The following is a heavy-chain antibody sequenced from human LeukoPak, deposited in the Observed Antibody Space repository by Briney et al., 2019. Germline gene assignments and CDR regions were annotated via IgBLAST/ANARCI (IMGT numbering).Heavy chain of an antibody. CDR1: GFTVSDNY. CDR2: IYNTGAT. CDR3: ARIEWERLGRAFDI. V-gene: IGHV3-53*01. D-gene: IGHD1-26*01. J-gene: IGHJ3*02. Sequence: GGSLRLSCAASGFTVSDNYMTWVRQAPGKGLEWVSSIYNTGATHYAESVKGRFTISRDNSKNTLFLQMNSLRAEDMAVYYCARIEWERLGRAFDIWAKGQWSPSLQ.